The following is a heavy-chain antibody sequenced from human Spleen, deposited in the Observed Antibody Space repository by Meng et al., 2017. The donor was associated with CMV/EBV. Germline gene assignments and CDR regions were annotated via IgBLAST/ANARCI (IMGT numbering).Heavy chain of an antibody. CDR1: GYSFTDYW. D-gene: IGHD2-15*01. CDR3: ARYTCSGGSCSFDY. Sequence: GESLKISCKGSGYSFTDYWFGWVRQMPGKGLEWMGIIYPGDSDTRYSPSFQGHVTISADKSISTTYLQWSSLRASDTAMYYCARYTCSGGSCSFDYWGQGTLVTVSS. V-gene: IGHV5-51*01. J-gene: IGHJ4*02. CDR2: IYPGDSDT.